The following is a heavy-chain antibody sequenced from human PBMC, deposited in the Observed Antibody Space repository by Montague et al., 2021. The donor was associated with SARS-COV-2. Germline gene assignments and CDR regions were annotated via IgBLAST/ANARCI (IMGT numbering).Heavy chain of an antibody. D-gene: IGHD6-19*01. J-gene: IGHJ3*02. Sequence: SETLSLTCTVSGGSISSSSYYWGWIRQPPGKGLEWIGSIYYSGSTYYNPSLKSRVTISVDTSKNQFSLRLSSVTAADTAVYYCAGLFYSSGLSENGAFDIWGQGTMVTVSS. CDR1: GGSISSSSYY. CDR2: IYYSGST. CDR3: AGLFYSSGLSENGAFDI. V-gene: IGHV4-39*01.